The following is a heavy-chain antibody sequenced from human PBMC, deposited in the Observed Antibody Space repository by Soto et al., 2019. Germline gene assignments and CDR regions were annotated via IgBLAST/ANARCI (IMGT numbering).Heavy chain of an antibody. Sequence: QIHLVQSGAEVKKPGASVKVSCKGSGYGFTTYGITWVRQAPGQGLEWMAWISANNGNTNYAQKLQGIVTVTRDTSTSTAYMELSSLRSDDTAVYYCARGRDGDYWGQGALVTVSS. V-gene: IGHV1-18*01. CDR3: ARGRDGDY. J-gene: IGHJ4*02. D-gene: IGHD6-6*01. CDR2: ISANNGNT. CDR1: GYGFTTYG.